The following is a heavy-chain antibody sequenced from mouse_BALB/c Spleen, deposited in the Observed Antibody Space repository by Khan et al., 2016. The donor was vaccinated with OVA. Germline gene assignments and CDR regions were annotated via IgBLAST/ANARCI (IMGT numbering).Heavy chain of an antibody. D-gene: IGHD2-14*01. J-gene: IGHJ3*01. V-gene: IGHV1-4*01. CDR2: INPSSGYT. CDR3: ARDGAYYRNVGWFAY. Sequence: VQLQQSGAELARPGASVKMSCKASGYTFTSYTIHWIKQRPGQGLEWIGYINPSSGYTNYNQKFKDKATLTADKSSTTAYMQLRSLTSDDSADYYCARDGAYYRNVGWFAYWGQGTLVTVSA. CDR1: GYTFTSYT.